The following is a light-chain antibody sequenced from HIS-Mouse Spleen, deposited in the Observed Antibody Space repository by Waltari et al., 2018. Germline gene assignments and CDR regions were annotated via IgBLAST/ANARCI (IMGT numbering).Light chain of an antibody. CDR1: SSDVGGYTY. CDR2: AVS. CDR3: SSYTSSSTPYV. Sequence: QSALTQPASVSGSPGQSITISCTGTSSDVGGYTYVSWYQQHPGKAPKLMIYAVSNRPSGVSNRFSGSKSGNTASLTISGLQAEDEADYYCSSYTSSSTPYVFGTGTKVTVL. J-gene: IGLJ1*01. V-gene: IGLV2-14*01.